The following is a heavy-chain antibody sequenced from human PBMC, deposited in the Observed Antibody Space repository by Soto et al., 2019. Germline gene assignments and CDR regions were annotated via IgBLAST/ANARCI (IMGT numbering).Heavy chain of an antibody. D-gene: IGHD6-19*01. CDR3: AKVLGIAVPYFDY. CDR2: ISGSGGST. J-gene: IGHJ4*02. Sequence: EVQLLESGGGLVQPGGSLRLSCAASGFTFRNYAMSWVRQAPGKGLEWVSGISGSGGSTYYADSVTGRFTISRDNSKNTVYLQMNSLRAEDTAVYYCAKVLGIAVPYFDYWGLGTLVTVSS. V-gene: IGHV3-23*01. CDR1: GFTFRNYA.